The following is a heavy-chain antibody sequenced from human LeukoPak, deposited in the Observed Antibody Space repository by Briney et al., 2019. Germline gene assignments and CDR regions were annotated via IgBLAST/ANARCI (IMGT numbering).Heavy chain of an antibody. J-gene: IGHJ2*01. CDR2: INTAQSDT. CDR3: AREWGIYGSGSYLDWYFDL. V-gene: IGHV3-74*03. CDR1: GFSFSGYW. D-gene: IGHD3-10*01. Sequence: GGSLRLSCAASGFSFSGYWMHWVRQTPGKGLVWVSRINTAQSDTVYADSVKGRFIISRDNAKSTLYLQLNSLRVDDTAVYYCAREWGIYGSGSYLDWYFDLWGRGTLVTVSS.